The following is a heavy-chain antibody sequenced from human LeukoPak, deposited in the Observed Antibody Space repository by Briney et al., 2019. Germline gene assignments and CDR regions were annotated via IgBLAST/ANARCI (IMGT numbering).Heavy chain of an antibody. V-gene: IGHV1-2*02. CDR2: INPNSGGT. CDR1: GYTFTGYY. CDR3: ARESVDTMIVPRRWFDP. D-gene: IGHD3-22*01. Sequence: ASVKVSCKASGYTFTGYYMHWVRQAPGQGLEWMGWINPNSGGTNYAQKFQGRVTMTRDTSISTAYMELSRLRSDDTAVYHCARESVDTMIVPRRWFDPWGQGTLVTVSS. J-gene: IGHJ5*02.